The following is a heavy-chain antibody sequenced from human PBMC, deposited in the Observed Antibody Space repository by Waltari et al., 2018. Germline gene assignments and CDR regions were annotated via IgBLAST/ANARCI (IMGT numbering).Heavy chain of an antibody. CDR3: SYGRFEY. CDR2: IYSGGST. V-gene: IGHV3-66*02. D-gene: IGHD5-18*01. CDR1: GFTVSRNY. Sequence: EVQLVESGGGLVQPGGSLRLSCAGSGFTVSRNYINWVRQTPGKGLEWVSIIYSGGSTYYADSVKGRFTISRDNSKNTLHLQMNSLRAEDTAVYFCSYGRFEYWGQGTLVTVSS. J-gene: IGHJ4*02.